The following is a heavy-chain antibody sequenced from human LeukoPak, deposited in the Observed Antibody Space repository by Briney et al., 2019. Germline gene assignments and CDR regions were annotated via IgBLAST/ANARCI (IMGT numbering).Heavy chain of an antibody. CDR2: IRSYSSYI. Sequence: GGSLRLSCAASGFKFETYNFNWVRQAPGKGLEWVATIRSYSSYIHYGDSVKGRLTISRDDAKKSLYLQMNSLRAEDTAVYYCARGPSGYHNNGGQGTLVTVSS. J-gene: IGHJ4*02. CDR1: GFKFETYN. D-gene: IGHD5-12*01. V-gene: IGHV3-21*01. CDR3: ARGPSGYHNN.